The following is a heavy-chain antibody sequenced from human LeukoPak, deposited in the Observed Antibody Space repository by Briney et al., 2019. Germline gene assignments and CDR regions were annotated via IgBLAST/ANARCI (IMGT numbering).Heavy chain of an antibody. D-gene: IGHD3-9*01. V-gene: IGHV4-59*08. CDR1: GGSISSYY. Sequence: SETLSLTCTLSGGSISSYYWSWIRKPPGKGLEWIGYISYSGSTNYNPSLKSRVTISIDTSKNQLSLKLRSVTAADTAIYYCARQGYDILTGYIDAFDIWGQGTMATVSS. J-gene: IGHJ3*02. CDR2: ISYSGST. CDR3: ARQGYDILTGYIDAFDI.